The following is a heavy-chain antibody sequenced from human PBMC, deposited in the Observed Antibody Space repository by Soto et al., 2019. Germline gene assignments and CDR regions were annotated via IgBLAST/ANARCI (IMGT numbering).Heavy chain of an antibody. Sequence: EVQLVESGGDLVQPGGPLRLSCAASGFTFDDYAMHWVRQVPGKGLEWVSGINWDSDTIAYAASVRGRFTISRDNAKNSLYLQMNSLRPEDTALYYCAKDFHTNMTLMDVWGKGTTVTVSS. D-gene: IGHD3-16*01. CDR1: GFTFDDYA. V-gene: IGHV3-9*01. CDR2: INWDSDTI. CDR3: AKDFHTNMTLMDV. J-gene: IGHJ6*03.